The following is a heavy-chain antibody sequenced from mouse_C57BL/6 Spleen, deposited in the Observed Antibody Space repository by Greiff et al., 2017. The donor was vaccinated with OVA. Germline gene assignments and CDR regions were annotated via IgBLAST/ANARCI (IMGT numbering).Heavy chain of an antibody. CDR2: IYPSDSET. Sequence: QVQLQQPGAELVRPGSSVKLSCKASGYTFTSYWMDCVKQRPGQGLEWIGNIYPSDSETHYNQKFKDKATLTVDKSSSTAYMQLSSLTSEDSAVYYCARGNYGNYVGFAYWGQGTLVTVSA. CDR1: GYTFTSYW. V-gene: IGHV1-61*01. J-gene: IGHJ3*01. D-gene: IGHD2-1*01. CDR3: ARGNYGNYVGFAY.